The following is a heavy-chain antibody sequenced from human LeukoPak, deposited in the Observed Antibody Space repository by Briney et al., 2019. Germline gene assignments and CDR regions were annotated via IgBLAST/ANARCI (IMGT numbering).Heavy chain of an antibody. CDR2: IYHNGTP. CDR3: ATAPILRGEGGEHYKYGMDV. D-gene: IGHD2-2*02. CDR1: VGSISSGNW. V-gene: IGHV4/OR15-8*01. Sequence: PSETLSLTCGVSVGSISSGNWWSWVRQSPGKGLEWIGAIYHNGTPNYNPSLKSRVTISADTFKNHFSLKLTSVTAADTAVYYCATAPILRGEGGEHYKYGMDVWGQGTTVIVSS. J-gene: IGHJ6*02.